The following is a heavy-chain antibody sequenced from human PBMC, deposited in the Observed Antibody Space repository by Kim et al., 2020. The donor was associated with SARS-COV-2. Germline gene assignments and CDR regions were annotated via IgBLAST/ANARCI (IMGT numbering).Heavy chain of an antibody. CDR2: TNWNGVGE. Sequence: GGSLRLSCVGSGFRLEDHGMTWVRQVPGEGLEWVSGTNWNGVGEAYADTVKGRFTISRDNAKNSLYLQMTSLRADDTAVYYCARDFGYAYSGYGGLTIWG. CDR3: ARDFGYAYSGYGGLTI. J-gene: IGHJ3*02. V-gene: IGHV3-20*04. D-gene: IGHD5-12*01. CDR1: GFRLEDHG.